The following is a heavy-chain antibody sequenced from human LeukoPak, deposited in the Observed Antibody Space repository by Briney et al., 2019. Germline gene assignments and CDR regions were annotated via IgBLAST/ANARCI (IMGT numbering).Heavy chain of an antibody. V-gene: IGHV1-8*01. Sequence: GASVKVSCKASGYTFTSYDINWVRQATGQGLEWMGWMNPNSGNTGFAQRFQGRVTMTRDTSISTAYMELSSLTSDDTAVYYCARGTSYCSSASCYNYWGQGTLLTVSS. CDR2: MNPNSGNT. J-gene: IGHJ4*02. CDR1: GYTFTSYD. CDR3: ARGTSYCSSASCYNY. D-gene: IGHD2-2*02.